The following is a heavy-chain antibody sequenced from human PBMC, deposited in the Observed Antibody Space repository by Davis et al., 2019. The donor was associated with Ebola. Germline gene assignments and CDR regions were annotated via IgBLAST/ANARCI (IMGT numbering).Heavy chain of an antibody. CDR1: GFTFSSYW. V-gene: IGHV3-7*01. CDR3: ARNEVTVVRELDALDV. D-gene: IGHD3-10*01. J-gene: IGHJ3*01. CDR2: MKQDGSKK. Sequence: GESLKISCAASGFTFSSYWMSWVRQAPGKGLEWVADMKQDGSKKYYVDSVKGRFTISRDNAKNSLYLQMNSLRAEDTAVYYCARNEVTVVRELDALDVWGQGTMVTVS.